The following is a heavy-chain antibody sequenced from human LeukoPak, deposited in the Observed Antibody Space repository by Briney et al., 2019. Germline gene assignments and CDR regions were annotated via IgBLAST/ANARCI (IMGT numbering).Heavy chain of an antibody. CDR2: TSGSGGST. CDR3: ATSTVDIVATIGCFDY. CDR1: GFTFSSYA. Sequence: GGSLRLSCAASGFTFSSYAMSWVRQAPGKGLEWVSETSGSGGSTYYADSVKGRFTISRDNSKNTLYLQMNSLRAEDTAVYYCATSTVDIVATIGCFDYWGQGTLVTVSS. J-gene: IGHJ4*02. D-gene: IGHD5-12*01. V-gene: IGHV3-23*01.